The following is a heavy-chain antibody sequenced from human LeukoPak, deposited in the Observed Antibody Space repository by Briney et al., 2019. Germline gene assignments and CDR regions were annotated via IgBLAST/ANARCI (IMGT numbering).Heavy chain of an antibody. V-gene: IGHV4-59*08. Sequence: SETLSLTCTVSGGSISSYYWSWIRQPPGKGLEGIGYIYYSGSTNYNPSLKSRVTIPVDTSKNQFSLKLSSAPAADTAVYCCARRQYYDSSGYYVDAFDIWGQGTMVTVSS. CDR2: IYYSGST. D-gene: IGHD3-22*01. CDR1: GGSISSYY. J-gene: IGHJ3*02. CDR3: ARRQYYDSSGYYVDAFDI.